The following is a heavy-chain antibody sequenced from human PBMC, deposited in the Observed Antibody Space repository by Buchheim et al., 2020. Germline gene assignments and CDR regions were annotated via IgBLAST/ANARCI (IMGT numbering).Heavy chain of an antibody. CDR1: GGSISSDNYY. D-gene: IGHD3-10*01. CDR2: IYTSGST. V-gene: IGHV4-61*02. CDR3: ARDHYGSGTSYWYYFDY. Sequence: QVQLQESGPGLVKPSQTLSLTCTVSGGSISSDNYYWNWIRQPAGKGLEWIGRIYTSGSTNYNPSLKSRVIISLDTSKNQFSLKLSSVTAADTAVYYCARDHYGSGTSYWYYFDYWGQGTL. J-gene: IGHJ4*02.